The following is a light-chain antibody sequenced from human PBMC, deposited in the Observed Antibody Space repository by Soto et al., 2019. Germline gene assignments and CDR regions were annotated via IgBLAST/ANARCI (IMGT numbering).Light chain of an antibody. J-gene: IGLJ2*01. CDR1: SSNIGAGYD. V-gene: IGLV1-40*01. CDR2: GNS. CDR3: QSYDSSLSGYVV. Sequence: QSVLTQPPSVSGAPGQRVTISCTGSSSNIGAGYDVHWYQQLPGTAPKLLIYGNSNRPSGVPVRFSGSKSGTSASLAITGFQAEDEADYYCQSYDSSLSGYVVFGGGTKLTVL.